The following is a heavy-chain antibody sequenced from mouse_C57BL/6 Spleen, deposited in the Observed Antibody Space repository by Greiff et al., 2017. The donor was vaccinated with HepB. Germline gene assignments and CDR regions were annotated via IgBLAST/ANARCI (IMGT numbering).Heavy chain of an antibody. J-gene: IGHJ2*01. CDR3: ARGDGRYDFDY. Sequence: QVQLQQSGAELVKPGASVKLSCKASGYTFTSYWMQWVKQRPGPGLEWIGEIDPSDSYTNYNQTFKGKATLTVDISSSTAYMQLSSLPSEDSAVLYCARGDGRYDFDYWGQGTTLTVAS. V-gene: IGHV1-50*01. CDR2: IDPSDSYT. D-gene: IGHD2-14*01. CDR1: GYTFTSYW.